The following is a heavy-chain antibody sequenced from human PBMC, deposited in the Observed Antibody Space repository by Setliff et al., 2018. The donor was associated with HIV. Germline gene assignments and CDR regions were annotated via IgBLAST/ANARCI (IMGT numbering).Heavy chain of an antibody. D-gene: IGHD3-10*01. Sequence: SETLSLTCTVSGGSISSDYWSWIRQPPGKGLEWIGAIHHSGNTYYNPSLKSRVTISVDTSKNLFSLKVNSVTAADTAVYYCARHDITLVRGLVWGQGTTVTSP. CDR1: GGSISSDY. J-gene: IGHJ6*02. V-gene: IGHV4-59*08. CDR3: ARHDITLVRGLV. CDR2: IHHSGNT.